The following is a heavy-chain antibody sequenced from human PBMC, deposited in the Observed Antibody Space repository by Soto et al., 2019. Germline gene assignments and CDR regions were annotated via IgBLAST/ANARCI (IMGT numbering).Heavy chain of an antibody. Sequence: QVQLVQSGAEVRKPGASVNISCRASGFSFSDNLINWVRQAPGQSLEWMGWINPDNGNTRYSQTFKGRVTISRHSSASLAYVEVSDPTSEDTAIYYCARDILSVGPRANAALGVWGKGTMVTVSS. CDR2: INPDNGNT. D-gene: IGHD2-8*02. CDR3: ARDILSVGPRANAALGV. J-gene: IGHJ3*01. CDR1: GFSFSDNL. V-gene: IGHV1-3*01.